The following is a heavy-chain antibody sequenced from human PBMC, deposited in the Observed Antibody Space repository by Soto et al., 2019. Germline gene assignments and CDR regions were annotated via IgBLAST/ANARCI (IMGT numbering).Heavy chain of an antibody. CDR2: INPSGGST. CDR1: GYTFTSYY. D-gene: IGHD3-10*01. V-gene: IGHV1-46*01. CDR3: XXXXXXXRGVRLMDV. J-gene: IGHJ6*03. Sequence: QVQLVQSGAEVKKPGASVKVSCKASGYTFTSYYMHWVRQAPGQGLEWMGIINPSGGSTSYAQKFQGRVTMTRDTSXXTXXXXXXXXXXXXXXXXXXXXXXXXXRGVRLMDVWGKGTTVTVSS.